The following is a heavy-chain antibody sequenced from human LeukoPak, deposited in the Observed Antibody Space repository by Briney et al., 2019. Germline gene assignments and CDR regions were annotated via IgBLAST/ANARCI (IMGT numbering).Heavy chain of an antibody. CDR1: GFTFSDYY. Sequence: GGSLRLSCAASGFTFSDYYMSWIRQAPGKGLEWVSYISSSGSTIYYADSVKGRFTISRDNAKNSLYLQMNSLRAEDTAVYYCARAVVPAAILDYYYYYMDVWGKGTTVTVSS. V-gene: IGHV3-11*04. J-gene: IGHJ6*03. CDR3: ARAVVPAAILDYYYYYMDV. CDR2: ISSSGSTI. D-gene: IGHD2-2*02.